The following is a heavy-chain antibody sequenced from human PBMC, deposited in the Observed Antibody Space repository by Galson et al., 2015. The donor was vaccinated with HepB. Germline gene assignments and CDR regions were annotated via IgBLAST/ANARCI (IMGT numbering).Heavy chain of an antibody. D-gene: IGHD6-13*01. CDR1: GITFSDSH. Sequence: SLRLSCAVSGITFSDSHMSWLRQAPGEGLEWVSYISGSGSHTNYVDSVKGRFAISRDNAKNSLYLQMNSLRAEDTAVYYCVKGAPGADSWGQGTLVTVPS. CDR2: ISGSGSHT. V-gene: IGHV3-11*03. J-gene: IGHJ4*02. CDR3: VKGAPGADS.